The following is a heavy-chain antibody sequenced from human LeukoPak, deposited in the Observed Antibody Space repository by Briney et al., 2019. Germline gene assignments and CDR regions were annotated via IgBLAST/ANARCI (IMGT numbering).Heavy chain of an antibody. CDR2: IYYSGST. Sequence: SETLSLSCTASGGTFSSFSYFWDWIRQPPGKGLEWIGSIYYSGSTYYNPSLKSRVTVSVDTAKNQFSLKLSSVTAADTAVYYCARLDYGGNSPYCHYYGMDVWGQGTMVTVSS. CDR1: GGTFSSFSYF. V-gene: IGHV4-39*01. D-gene: IGHD4-23*01. J-gene: IGHJ6*02. CDR3: ARLDYGGNSPYCHYYGMDV.